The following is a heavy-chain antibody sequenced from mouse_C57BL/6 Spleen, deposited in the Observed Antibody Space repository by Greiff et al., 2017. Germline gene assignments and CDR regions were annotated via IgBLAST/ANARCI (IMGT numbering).Heavy chain of an antibody. Sequence: EVKLMESGPGLVKPSQSLSLTCSVTGYSITSGYYWNWLRQFPGNKLEWMGYISYDGSNNYNPSLKNRISITRDTSKNQFFLKLNSVTTEDTATYYCARDHYDDAMDYWGQGTSVTVSS. D-gene: IGHD1-2*01. CDR3: ARDHYDDAMDY. CDR1: GYSITSGYY. J-gene: IGHJ4*01. V-gene: IGHV3-6*01. CDR2: ISYDGSN.